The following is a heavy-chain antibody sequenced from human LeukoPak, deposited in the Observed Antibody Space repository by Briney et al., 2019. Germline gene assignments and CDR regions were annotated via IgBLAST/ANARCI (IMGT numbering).Heavy chain of an antibody. D-gene: IGHD6-6*01. V-gene: IGHV4-34*01. CDR2: INHSGST. Sequence: ASETLSLTCAVYGGSFSGYYWSWIRQPPGKGLEWIGEINHSGSTNYNPSLKSRVTISVDTSKNQFSLKLSSVTAADTAVYYCAGGKPRYSSSSFYYYYYMDVWGKGTTVTVSS. CDR3: AGGKPRYSSSSFYYYYYMDV. CDR1: GGSFSGYY. J-gene: IGHJ6*03.